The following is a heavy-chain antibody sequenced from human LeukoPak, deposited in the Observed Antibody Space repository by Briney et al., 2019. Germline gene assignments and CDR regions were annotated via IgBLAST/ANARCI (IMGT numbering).Heavy chain of an antibody. CDR1: GFTFSSYW. V-gene: IGHV3-21*01. D-gene: IGHD3-3*01. Sequence: KTGGSLRLSCVASGFTFSSYWMNWVRQAPGKGLEWVSSISSSSSYIYYADSVKGRFTISRDNAKNSLYLQMNSLRAEDTAVYYCARVSRGSGALEAFDIWGQGTMVTVSS. CDR3: ARVSRGSGALEAFDI. CDR2: ISSSSSYI. J-gene: IGHJ3*02.